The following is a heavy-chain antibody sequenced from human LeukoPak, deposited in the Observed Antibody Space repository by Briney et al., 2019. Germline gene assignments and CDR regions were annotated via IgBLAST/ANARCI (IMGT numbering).Heavy chain of an antibody. D-gene: IGHD3-10*01. CDR2: IIPIFGTA. CDR1: GGTFSSYA. V-gene: IGHV1-69*05. Sequence: SVKVSCKASGGTFSSYAISWVRQAPGQGLEWVGRIIPIFGTANYAQKFQGGVTITTDESTSTAYMELSSLRSEDTAVYYCARDPNPYSGEGDYWGQGTLVTASS. CDR3: ARDPNPYSGEGDY. J-gene: IGHJ4*02.